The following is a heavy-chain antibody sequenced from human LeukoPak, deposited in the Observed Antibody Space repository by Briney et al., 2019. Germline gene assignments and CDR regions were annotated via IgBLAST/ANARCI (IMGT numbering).Heavy chain of an antibody. Sequence: GDSLTLSCAASGLTFSYSAVSLVRHSPREGMKLVSSISATGGSTFYADSVKGRFTITRDNYSNSLHLQMTSLRRRDTPTHYCARGSEDFVFWSFDLWGQGIPVIVSS. CDR2: ISATGGST. J-gene: IGHJ5*02. CDR1: GLTFSYSA. V-gene: IGHV3-23*01. CDR3: ARGSEDFVFWSFDL. D-gene: IGHD3-3*01.